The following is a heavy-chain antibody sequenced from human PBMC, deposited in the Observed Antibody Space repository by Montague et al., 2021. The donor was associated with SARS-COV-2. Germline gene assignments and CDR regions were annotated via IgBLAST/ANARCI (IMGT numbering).Heavy chain of an antibody. D-gene: IGHD2-21*01. CDR2: TYYSGST. CDR1: GASMRSYY. V-gene: IGHV4-59*13. Sequence: SETLSLTCSVSGASMRSYYWTWVRQSPEKGLQWLGYTYYSGSTSYDPSLKSRLTMTVDTSKNQFTLRLMSVTAADSAVYYCARVEGVIGGIIHFDYWGQGLPVTVSS. J-gene: IGHJ4*02. CDR3: ARVEGVIGGIIHFDY.